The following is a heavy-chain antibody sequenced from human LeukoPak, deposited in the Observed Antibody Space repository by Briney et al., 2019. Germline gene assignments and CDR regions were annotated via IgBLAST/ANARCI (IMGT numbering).Heavy chain of an antibody. CDR1: GGSFSGYY. V-gene: IGHV4-34*01. CDR2: INHSGST. Sequence: SETLSLTCAVYGGSFSGYYWSWLRQPPGKGLEWIGEINHSGSTNYNPSLKRRVTISVDTSKNQFSLKLSSVTAADTAVYYCARRRGGDTAMVRQRVTYYFDYWGQGTLVTVSS. CDR3: ARRRGGDTAMVRQRVTYYFDY. J-gene: IGHJ4*02. D-gene: IGHD5-18*01.